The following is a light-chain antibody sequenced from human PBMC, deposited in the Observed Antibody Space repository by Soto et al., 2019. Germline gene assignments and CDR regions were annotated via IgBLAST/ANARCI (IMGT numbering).Light chain of an antibody. V-gene: IGLV1-40*01. CDR1: DSNIGAGYD. J-gene: IGLJ3*02. Sequence: QSVLTQPPSASGAPGQTVTISCSGSDSNIGAGYDLHWYQQLPGTAPKLLIHSNYLRASGVPDRFSASKSVTSASLAIIGLXADDEADYYCQSYDTRLGDWVFGGGTKVTVL. CDR3: QSYDTRLGDWV. CDR2: SNY.